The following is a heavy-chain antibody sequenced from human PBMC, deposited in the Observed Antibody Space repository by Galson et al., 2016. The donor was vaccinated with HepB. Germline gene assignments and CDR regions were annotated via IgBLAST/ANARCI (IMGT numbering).Heavy chain of an antibody. V-gene: IGHV3-9*01. CDR2: VNWNARSI. D-gene: IGHD2-15*01. J-gene: IGHJ4*02. Sequence: SLRLSCAASGFKLDDYAMHWVRQAPGKGLEWVSSVNWNARSIAYADSVQGRFTISRDNAKRSLSLQMNSLRAEDTAVYYCARETGYCSVDSCSSNFDNWGQGTLVTVSS. CDR1: GFKLDDYA. CDR3: ARETGYCSVDSCSSNFDN.